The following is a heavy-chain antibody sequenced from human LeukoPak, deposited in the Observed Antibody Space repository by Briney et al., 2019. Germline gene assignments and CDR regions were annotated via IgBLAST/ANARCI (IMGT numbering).Heavy chain of an antibody. V-gene: IGHV3-15*01. Sequence: GGSLRFSCAASGFTFSHAWMTWVRQAPGKGLEWVGHIKSNGDGGTTDYAAPVKGRFTISRDDSKTTVHLQMNSLKTEDTAIYYCSGLGWGWGQGTLVTVSS. D-gene: IGHD1-26*01. CDR3: SGLGWG. CDR2: IKSNGDGGTT. CDR1: GFTFSHAW. J-gene: IGHJ4*02.